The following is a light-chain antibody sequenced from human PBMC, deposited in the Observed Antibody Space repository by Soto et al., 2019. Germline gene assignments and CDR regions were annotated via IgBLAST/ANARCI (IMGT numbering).Light chain of an antibody. Sequence: DIQMTQSPSILSASVGDRVTITCRASQSISNWLAWYQQKPGRAPKVLIYDASSLQSGVPSRFSGSGSWTKFPLPISSLQPDDIATYYCQQYKSYSYTFGQGTNLEI. CDR3: QQYKSYSYT. V-gene: IGKV1-5*01. CDR2: DAS. J-gene: IGKJ2*01. CDR1: QSISNW.